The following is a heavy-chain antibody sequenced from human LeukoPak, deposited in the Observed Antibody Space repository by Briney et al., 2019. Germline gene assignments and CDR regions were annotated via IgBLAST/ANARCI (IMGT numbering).Heavy chain of an antibody. V-gene: IGHV4-30-4*01. CDR1: GGSISSGDYY. CDR3: ARGRSSSWSSFDY. CDR2: IYNNGRT. Sequence: PSETLSLTCTVSGGSISSGDYYWSWIRQPPGKGLEWIGYIYNNGRTYYNPSLKSRVTISVDTSKNLFSLKVSSVTAADAAVYYCARGRSSSWSSFDYWGQGTLVTVSS. J-gene: IGHJ4*02. D-gene: IGHD6-13*01.